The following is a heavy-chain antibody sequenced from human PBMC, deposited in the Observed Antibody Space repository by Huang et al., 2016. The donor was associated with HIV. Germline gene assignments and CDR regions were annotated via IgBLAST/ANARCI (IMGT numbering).Heavy chain of an antibody. J-gene: IGHJ4*02. Sequence: EVQLWESGGTLVQPGGSLRLSCGASGFTFRNYAMSLVRQAPGKGLEWVSLISVSSGTIYYADSVNGRFTISRDNVKKTVYLQMNSLRVEDAAVYYCAKDRGDGYSGYDYDYWGQGTLVTVSS. D-gene: IGHD5-12*01. CDR1: GFTFRNYA. CDR3: AKDRGDGYSGYDYDY. CDR2: ISVSSGTI. V-gene: IGHV3-23*01.